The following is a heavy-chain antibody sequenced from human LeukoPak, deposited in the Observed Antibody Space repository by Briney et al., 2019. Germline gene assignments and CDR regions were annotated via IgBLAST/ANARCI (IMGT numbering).Heavy chain of an antibody. CDR3: ARQNTPHGNFDY. V-gene: IGHV3-13*01. J-gene: IGHJ4*02. CDR2: IGVAANT. D-gene: IGHD1-26*01. CDR1: GFTFSSYD. Sequence: GGSLRLSCAASGFTFSSYDMHWVRHATGKGLEWVSAIGVAANTFYSGSVKGRFTISRENAKNSLYLLMSSLRAEDTAVYYYARQNTPHGNFDYWGQGTLVTVSS.